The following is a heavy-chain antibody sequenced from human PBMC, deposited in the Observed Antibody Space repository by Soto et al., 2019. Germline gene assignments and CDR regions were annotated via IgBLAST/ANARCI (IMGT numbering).Heavy chain of an antibody. CDR1: GFTFSSYS. CDR2: ISSSSSTI. CDR3: ATRYCGGDCYLSRTHDYYYYYGMDV. D-gene: IGHD2-21*02. J-gene: IGHJ6*02. Sequence: GGSLRLSCAASGFTFSSYSMNWVRQAPGKGLEWVSYISSSSSTIYYADSVKGRFTISRDNAKNSLYLQMNSLRDEDTAVYYCATRYCGGDCYLSRTHDYYYYYGMDVWGQGTTVTVSS. V-gene: IGHV3-48*02.